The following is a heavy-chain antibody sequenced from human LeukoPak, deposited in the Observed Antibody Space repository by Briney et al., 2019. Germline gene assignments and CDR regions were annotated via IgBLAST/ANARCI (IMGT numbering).Heavy chain of an antibody. Sequence: GESLKISCKGSGYSFTSYWIGWVRPMPGKGLEWMGIIYPGDSDTRYSPSFQGQVSISADKSISTAYLQWSSLKASDTAMYYCARHLVLTNPSFDIWGQGTMVTVSS. CDR2: IYPGDSDT. J-gene: IGHJ3*02. CDR1: GYSFTSYW. CDR3: ARHLVLTNPSFDI. D-gene: IGHD3-9*01. V-gene: IGHV5-51*01.